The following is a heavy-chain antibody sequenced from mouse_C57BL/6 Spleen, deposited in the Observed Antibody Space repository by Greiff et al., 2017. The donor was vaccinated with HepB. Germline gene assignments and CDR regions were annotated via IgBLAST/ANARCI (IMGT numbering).Heavy chain of an antibody. CDR1: GYTFTSYW. CDR2: INPSSGYT. J-gene: IGHJ3*01. D-gene: IGHD1-1*01. CDR3: ARSTTVVDAWCAY. Sequence: VQLQQSGAALAKPGASVTLSCTASGYTFTSYWMPWVTQRPGQGLEWIGYINPSSGYTKYNQKFKDKATLTADKSSSTAYRQLSSLTYEDSAVYYCARSTTVVDAWCAYWGQGTLVTGSA. V-gene: IGHV1-7*01.